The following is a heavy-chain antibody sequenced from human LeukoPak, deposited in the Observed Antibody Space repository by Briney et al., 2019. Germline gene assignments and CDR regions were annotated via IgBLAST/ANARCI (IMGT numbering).Heavy chain of an antibody. CDR2: SGTAGDT. CDR3: AKKTPGTHPFDF. V-gene: IGHV3-23*01. J-gene: IGHJ4*02. Sequence: NGLEWVSASGTAGDTYYAESVKGRFTISRDNSKNTLYLQMTSLRTEDTAVYYCAKKTPGTHPFDFWGQGTLVTVSP. D-gene: IGHD6-13*01.